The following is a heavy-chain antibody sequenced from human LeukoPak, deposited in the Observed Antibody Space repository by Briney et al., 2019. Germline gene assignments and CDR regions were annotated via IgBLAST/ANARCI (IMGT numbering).Heavy chain of an antibody. CDR2: INPNSGGT. Sequence: ASVKVSCKASGYTFTGYYMHWVRQAPGQGLEWMGWINPNSGGTNYAQKFQGRVTMTRDTSISTAYMELSRLRSDDTAVYYCAVIRGYSYGFDYWGQGTLVTVSS. D-gene: IGHD5-18*01. CDR1: GYTFTGYY. CDR3: AVIRGYSYGFDY. V-gene: IGHV1-2*02. J-gene: IGHJ4*02.